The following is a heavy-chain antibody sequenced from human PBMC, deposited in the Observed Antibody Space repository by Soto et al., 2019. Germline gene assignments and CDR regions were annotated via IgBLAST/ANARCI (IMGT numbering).Heavy chain of an antibody. CDR3: ASEVDTTNAFDY. V-gene: IGHV4-39*01. CDR2: IYYSGST. D-gene: IGHD1-1*01. CDR1: GGSISSSSYY. Sequence: PSETLSLTCTVSGGSISSSSYYWGWIRQPPGKGLEWIGSIYYSGSTYYNPSLKSRVTISVDTSKNQFSLKLSSVTAADTAVYYCASEVDTTNAFDYWGQGTLVTVYS. J-gene: IGHJ4*02.